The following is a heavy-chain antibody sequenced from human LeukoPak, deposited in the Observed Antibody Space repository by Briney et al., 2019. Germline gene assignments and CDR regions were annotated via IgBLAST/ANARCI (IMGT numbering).Heavy chain of an antibody. J-gene: IGHJ6*04. D-gene: IGHD3-10*01. CDR1: GGSFSGYY. Sequence: PSETLSLTCAVYGGSFSGYYWSWIRQPPGKGLEWIGEINHSGSTNYNPSLKSRVTISVDTSKNQFSLKLSSVTAADTAVYYCARGRIMVRGVMDVWGKGTTVTVPS. CDR2: INHSGST. V-gene: IGHV4-34*01. CDR3: ARGRIMVRGVMDV.